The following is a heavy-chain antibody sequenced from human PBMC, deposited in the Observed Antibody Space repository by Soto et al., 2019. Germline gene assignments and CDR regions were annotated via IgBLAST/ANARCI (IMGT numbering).Heavy chain of an antibody. J-gene: IGHJ6*02. D-gene: IGHD3-10*01. V-gene: IGHV3-30-3*01. CDR3: ARERKLLWFGEPFEGYYGMDV. Sequence: GGSLRLSCAASGFTFSSYAMHWVRQAPGKGLEWVAVISYDGSNKYYADSVKGRFTISRDNSKNTLYLQMNSLRAEDTAVYYCARERKLLWFGEPFEGYYGMDVWGQGTTVTVSS. CDR2: ISYDGSNK. CDR1: GFTFSSYA.